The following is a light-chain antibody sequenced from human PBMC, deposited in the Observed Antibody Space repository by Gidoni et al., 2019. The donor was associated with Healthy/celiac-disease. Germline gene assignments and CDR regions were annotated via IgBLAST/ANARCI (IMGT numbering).Light chain of an antibody. CDR2: EVS. V-gene: IGLV2-23*02. J-gene: IGLJ3*02. CDR1: SSDVGSYNL. CDR3: CSYAGSSSLV. Sequence: QSALTQPASVSGSPGQSITISCTGTSSDVGSYNLVSWYQQHPGKALKLMIYEVSTRPSGVSNRFSGSKSGNTASLTISGLQAEDEADYYCCSYAGSSSLVFGGGTKLTVL.